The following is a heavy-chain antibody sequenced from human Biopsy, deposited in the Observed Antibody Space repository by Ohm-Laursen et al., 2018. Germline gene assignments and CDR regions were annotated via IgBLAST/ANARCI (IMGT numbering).Heavy chain of an antibody. CDR2: ISWSSGTI. CDR1: GFRFDDYA. D-gene: IGHD6-19*01. V-gene: IGHV3-9*01. CDR3: VKSAYSSGFWEASDY. Sequence: SLRLSCAAPGFRFDDYAMQWVRQAPGKGLEWVSGISWSSGTIGYADSVKGRFTVSRDNAKNSLFLQMNSLRVEDTALYYCVKSAYSSGFWEASDYWGQGTRVTVSS. J-gene: IGHJ4*02.